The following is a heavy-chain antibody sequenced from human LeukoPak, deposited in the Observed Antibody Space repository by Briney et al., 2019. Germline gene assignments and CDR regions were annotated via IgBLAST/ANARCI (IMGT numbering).Heavy chain of an antibody. D-gene: IGHD3-22*01. Sequence: GRSLRLSCAASGFTFSSYWMSWVRQAPGKGLEWVANIKKDGSEKYYVDSVKGRFTISRDNAKNSLYLQMNSLRAEDTAVYYCAKDRRYYYDSSGPFDYWGQGTLVTVSS. CDR2: IKKDGSEK. J-gene: IGHJ4*02. V-gene: IGHV3-7*01. CDR1: GFTFSSYW. CDR3: AKDRRYYYDSSGPFDY.